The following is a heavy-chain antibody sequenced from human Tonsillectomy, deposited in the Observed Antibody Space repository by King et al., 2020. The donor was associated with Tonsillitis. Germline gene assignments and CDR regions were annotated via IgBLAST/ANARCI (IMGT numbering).Heavy chain of an antibody. J-gene: IGHJ4*02. CDR2: ISYDGSNK. CDR1: GFTFSGYP. V-gene: IGHV3-30*04. CDR3: ARESLASEDSSSWYEPFDY. Sequence: VQLVESGGGVVQPGRFLRLSCAASGFTFSGYPMHWVRQAPGKGLEWVAVISYDGSNKYYADSVKGRFTISRDNSKNTLFLQMSSLRAEDTAVYYCARESLASEDSSSWYEPFDYWGQGTLVSVSS. D-gene: IGHD6-13*01.